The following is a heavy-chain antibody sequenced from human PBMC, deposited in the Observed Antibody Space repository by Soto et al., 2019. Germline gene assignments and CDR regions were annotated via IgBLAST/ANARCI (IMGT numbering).Heavy chain of an antibody. V-gene: IGHV1-24*01. Sequence: QVQLLQSGAEVKKPGASVKVSCKVSGHTLTELSMHWVRQAPGRGLEWMGGFDPEDGETIFAQKFQGRVTMTEDTSTDSTYMELTSLRSEDKAVYYWAAGGTRWLHSPFDYWGQGTLVTISS. CDR2: FDPEDGET. CDR1: GHTLTELS. D-gene: IGHD1-1*01. J-gene: IGHJ4*02. CDR3: AAGGTRWLHSPFDY.